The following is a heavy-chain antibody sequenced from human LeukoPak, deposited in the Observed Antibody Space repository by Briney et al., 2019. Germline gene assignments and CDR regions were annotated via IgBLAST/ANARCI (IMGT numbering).Heavy chain of an antibody. CDR2: IYYSGST. V-gene: IGHV4-39*01. Sequence: SETLPLTCTVSGGSISSSSYYWGWIRQPPGKGLEWIGSIYYSGSTYYNPSLKSRVTISVDTSKNQFSLKLSSVTAADTAVYYCARRFLEWGIDYWGQGTLVTVSS. CDR3: ARRFLEWGIDY. D-gene: IGHD3-3*01. J-gene: IGHJ4*02. CDR1: GGSISSSSYY.